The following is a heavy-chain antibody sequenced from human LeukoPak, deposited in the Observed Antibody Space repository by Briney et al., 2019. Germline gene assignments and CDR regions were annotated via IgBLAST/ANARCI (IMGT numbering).Heavy chain of an antibody. CDR3: ARHGVRHVLDWYFPL. J-gene: IGHJ2*01. V-gene: IGHV3-11*01. Sequence: GGSLRLSCAASGFTFSDYFMSWIRQAPGKALEWVSCISSSGFTIYYGDSVKGRFTISRDNADNSLFLQMNCLRVEDTAVYYCARHGVRHVLDWYFPLWGRGTLVAVSS. CDR1: GFTFSDYF. CDR2: ISSSGFTI. D-gene: IGHD3-16*01.